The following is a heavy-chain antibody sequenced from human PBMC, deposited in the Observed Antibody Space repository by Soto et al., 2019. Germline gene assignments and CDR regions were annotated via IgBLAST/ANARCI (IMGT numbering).Heavy chain of an antibody. CDR2: IYWDDDK. Sequence: QITLNESGPTLVKPTQTLTLTCTFSGFSLTTSGVGVGWIRQSPGKAPEWLALIYWDDDKRYSPSLKSRLTITKDTSKNHVVLTMANLDTADTATYYCAHRVLRTVFGLVTTTAIYFDFWGQGTPVAVSS. D-gene: IGHD3-3*01. V-gene: IGHV2-5*02. CDR1: GFSLTTSGVG. J-gene: IGHJ4*02. CDR3: AHRVLRTVFGLVTTTAIYFDF.